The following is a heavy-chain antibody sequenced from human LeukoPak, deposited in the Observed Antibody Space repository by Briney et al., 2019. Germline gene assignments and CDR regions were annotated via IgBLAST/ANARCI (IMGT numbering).Heavy chain of an antibody. D-gene: IGHD6-6*01. Sequence: SETLSLTCAVYGGPFSGYYWSWIRQPPGKGLEWIGEINHSGSTNYNPSLKSRVTISVDTSKNQFSLKLSSVTAADTAVYYCARGWRGAARPPRPVDYWGQGTLVTVSS. V-gene: IGHV4-34*01. CDR1: GGPFSGYY. CDR3: ARGWRGAARPPRPVDY. CDR2: INHSGST. J-gene: IGHJ4*02.